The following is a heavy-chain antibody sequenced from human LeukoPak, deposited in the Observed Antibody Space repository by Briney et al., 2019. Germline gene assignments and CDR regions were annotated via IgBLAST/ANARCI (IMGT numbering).Heavy chain of an antibody. J-gene: IGHJ3*02. Sequence: GASVKVSCTASGYTFTGYYMHWVRQAPGQGLEWMGWINPNSGGTNYAQKFQGRVTMTRDTSISTAYMELSRLRSDDTAAYYCARKWIQLWDDAFDIWGQGTMVTVSS. V-gene: IGHV1-2*02. CDR1: GYTFTGYY. CDR3: ARKWIQLWDDAFDI. CDR2: INPNSGGT. D-gene: IGHD5-18*01.